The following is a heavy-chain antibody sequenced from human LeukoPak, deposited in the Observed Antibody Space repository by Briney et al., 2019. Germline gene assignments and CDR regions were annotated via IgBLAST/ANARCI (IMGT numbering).Heavy chain of an antibody. CDR3: ARDRHPHYYDSSGYTNAFDI. CDR1: GGTFSSYA. CDR2: IIPIFGTA. D-gene: IGHD3-22*01. Sequence: ASVKVSCKASGGTFSSYAISWVRQAPGQGLEWMGRIIPIFGTANYAQQFQGRVTITTDESTSTAYMELSSLRSEDTAVYYCARDRHPHYYDSSGYTNAFDIWGQGTMVTVSS. J-gene: IGHJ3*02. V-gene: IGHV1-69*05.